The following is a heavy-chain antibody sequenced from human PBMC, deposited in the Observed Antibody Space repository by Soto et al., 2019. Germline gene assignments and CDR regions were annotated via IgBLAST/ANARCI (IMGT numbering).Heavy chain of an antibody. Sequence: PGGSLRLSCAASGFTFSRYGMHWVRQAPGRGLEWVGLIWYDGDNKMYAESVKGRFTISRDNSKSILYLQMNSLRVEDTAVYYCVRDKDYINGFYFDYWGQGALVTVSS. CDR2: IWYDGDNK. CDR3: VRDKDYINGFYFDY. J-gene: IGHJ4*02. V-gene: IGHV3-33*01. CDR1: GFTFSRYG. D-gene: IGHD2-8*01.